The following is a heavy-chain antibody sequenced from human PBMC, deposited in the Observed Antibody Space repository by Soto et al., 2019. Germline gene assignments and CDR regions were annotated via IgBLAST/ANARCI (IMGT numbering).Heavy chain of an antibody. J-gene: IGHJ4*02. CDR1: GFTFSSYA. CDR2: ISGRGGST. CDR3: AKPVDYGQAPFDY. V-gene: IGHV3-23*01. D-gene: IGHD4-17*01. Sequence: QPGGSLRLSCAASGFTFSSYAMSWVRQAPGKGLEWIAAISGRGGSTYYADSVKGRFTISRDNSKHTLYLQMNSLRAEDTAVYYCAKPVDYGQAPFDYWGQGTLVTLSS.